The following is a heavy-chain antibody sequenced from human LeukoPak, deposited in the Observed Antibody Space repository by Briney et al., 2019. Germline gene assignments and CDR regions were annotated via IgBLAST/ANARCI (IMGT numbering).Heavy chain of an antibody. CDR3: ASATMFRGVIPDY. J-gene: IGHJ4*02. CDR1: GFTFSSYW. Sequence: PGGSLRLSCAASGFTFSSYWMHWVRQAPGKGLVWVSGINSDGSSTSYADSVKGRFTISRDNAKNTLYLQMNSLRAEDTAVYYCASATMFRGVIPDYWGQGTLVTVSS. V-gene: IGHV3-74*01. CDR2: INSDGSST. D-gene: IGHD3-10*01.